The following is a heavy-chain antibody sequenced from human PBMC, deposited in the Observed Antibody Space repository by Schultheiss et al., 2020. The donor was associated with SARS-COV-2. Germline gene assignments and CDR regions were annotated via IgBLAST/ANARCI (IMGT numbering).Heavy chain of an antibody. D-gene: IGHD3-10*01. CDR1: GGSISSSNW. CDR2: IYHSGST. Sequence: SETLSLTCAVSGGSISSSNWWSWVRQPPGKGLEWIGEIYHSGSTNYNPSLKSRVTISVDKSKNQFSLKLSSVTAADTAVYYCARGGQSRFSYFFDYWGQGTLVTVSS. J-gene: IGHJ4*02. CDR3: ARGGQSRFSYFFDY. V-gene: IGHV4-4*02.